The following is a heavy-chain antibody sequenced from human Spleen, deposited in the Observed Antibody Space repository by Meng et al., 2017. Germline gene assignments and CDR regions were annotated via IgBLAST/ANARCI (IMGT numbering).Heavy chain of an antibody. Sequence: ETLSLTCAASGFTFSSYSMNWVRQAPGKGLEWVSRIHSDGRSTSYADSVKGRFTISRDNAKNTLYLQMNSLRAEDTAVYYCASYGDYSTEYFQHWGQGTLVTVSS. D-gene: IGHD4-17*01. CDR3: ASYGDYSTEYFQH. CDR2: IHSDGRST. J-gene: IGHJ1*01. V-gene: IGHV3-74*01. CDR1: GFTFSSYS.